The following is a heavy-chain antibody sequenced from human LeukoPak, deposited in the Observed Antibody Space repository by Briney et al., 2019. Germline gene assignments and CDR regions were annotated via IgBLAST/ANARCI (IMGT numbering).Heavy chain of an antibody. V-gene: IGHV3-23*01. Sequence: PGGSLRLYCVASGFTFSTFAMIWVRQPPGKGLEWVSSIFPSGGEIHYADSVRGRFTISRDNSKSTLSLQMNSLRVEHTAIYYCATYRQVLLPFESWGQGTLVTVSS. CDR1: GFTFSTFA. D-gene: IGHD2-8*02. J-gene: IGHJ4*02. CDR2: IFPSGGEI. CDR3: ATYRQVLLPFES.